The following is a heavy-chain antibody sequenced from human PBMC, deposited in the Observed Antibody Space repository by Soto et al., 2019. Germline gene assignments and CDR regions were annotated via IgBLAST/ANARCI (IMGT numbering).Heavy chain of an antibody. D-gene: IGHD3-3*01. CDR3: ARSAIFGVVKGWFDP. J-gene: IGHJ5*02. CDR1: GYSFTSYW. CDR2: IYPGDSDT. V-gene: IGHV5-51*01. Sequence: PGESLKISCTGSGYSFTSYWIGWVRQMPGKGLEWMGIIYPGDSDTRYSPSFQGQVTISADKSISTAYLQWSSLKASDTAMYYCARSAIFGVVKGWFDPWGQGTLVTVSS.